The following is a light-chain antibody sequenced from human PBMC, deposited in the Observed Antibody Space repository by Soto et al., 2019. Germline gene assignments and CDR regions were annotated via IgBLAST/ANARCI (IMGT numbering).Light chain of an antibody. J-gene: IGKJ1*01. CDR3: QHYGSTHWT. CDR2: VAS. CDR1: QSVCSRC. V-gene: IGKV3-20*01. Sequence: EIVLTQSPGTLSLSPGEGGTLSCRASQSVCSRCLAWYQQKPGQAPRLLIFVASSRAPGIPDTFSGSGSGTEFTLTISRLEPEDSAVYYCQHYGSTHWTFGQGTKVEI.